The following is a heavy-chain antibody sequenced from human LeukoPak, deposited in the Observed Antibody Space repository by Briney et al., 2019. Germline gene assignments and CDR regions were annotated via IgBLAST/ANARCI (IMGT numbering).Heavy chain of an antibody. J-gene: IGHJ5*02. D-gene: IGHD4-17*01. V-gene: IGHV1-8*01. Sequence: ASVKVSCKASGYTFTSYDINWVRQATGQGLEWMGWMNPNSGNTGYAQKFQGRVTMTRNTSISTAYMELSSLRSEDTAVYYCARDWLDYGDSRNNWFDPWGQGTLVTVSS. CDR1: GYTFTSYD. CDR2: MNPNSGNT. CDR3: ARDWLDYGDSRNNWFDP.